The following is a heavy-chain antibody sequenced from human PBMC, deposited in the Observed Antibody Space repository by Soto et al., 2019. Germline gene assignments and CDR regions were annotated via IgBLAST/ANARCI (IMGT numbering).Heavy chain of an antibody. V-gene: IGHV5-51*01. D-gene: IGHD6-13*01. CDR1: WYSLTTHS. CDR2: IYPGDSDT. Sequence: PREGLKNSPKGSWYSLTTHSIGWGRPIPRKGLEWMGIIYPGDSDTRYSPSFQGQVTISADKSISTAYLQWSSLKASDTAIYYCARTAAAGKYYYGVDVWGQGTTVTVSS. J-gene: IGHJ6*02. CDR3: ARTAAAGKYYYGVDV.